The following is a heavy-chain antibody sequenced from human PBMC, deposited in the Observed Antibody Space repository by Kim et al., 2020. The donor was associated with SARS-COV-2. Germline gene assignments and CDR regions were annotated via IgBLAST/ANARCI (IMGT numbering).Heavy chain of an antibody. Sequence: GGSLRLSCAASGFTFSSYSMNWVRQAPGKGLEWVSYISSSSSTIYYADSVKGRFTISRDNAKNSLYLQMNSLRDEDTAVYYCARVTGWWDYYDSSGFGAFDYWGQGTLVTVSS. CDR3: ARVTGWWDYYDSSGFGAFDY. J-gene: IGHJ4*02. CDR1: GFTFSSYS. CDR2: ISSSSSTI. V-gene: IGHV3-48*02. D-gene: IGHD3-22*01.